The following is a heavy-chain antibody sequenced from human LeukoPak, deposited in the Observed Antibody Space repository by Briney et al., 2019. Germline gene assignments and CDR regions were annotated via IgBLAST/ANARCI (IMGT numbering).Heavy chain of an antibody. V-gene: IGHV4-59*01. CDR3: ARDTYYDILTFHYMDV. J-gene: IGHJ6*03. CDR2: IYYSGST. Sequence: PSEALSLTCTVSGGSISSYYWSWIRQPPGKGLEWIGYIYYSGSTNYNPSLKSRVTISVDTSKNQFSLKLSSVTAADTAVYYCARDTYYDILTFHYMDVWGKGTTVTVSS. CDR1: GGSISSYY. D-gene: IGHD3-9*01.